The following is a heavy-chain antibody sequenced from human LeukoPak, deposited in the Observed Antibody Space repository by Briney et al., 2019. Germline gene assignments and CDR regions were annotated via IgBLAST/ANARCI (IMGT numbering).Heavy chain of an antibody. J-gene: IGHJ6*02. CDR1: GGTFRSQG. Sequence: ASVKVSCKASGGTFRSQGISWVRQAPGQGLEWMGGIIPIPGTAKYAEKFQGRVTINADEFTTTAYMELNNLRSEDTAVYYCARSALRYFDWLSTHYYYYAMDVWGQGTTVTVPS. CDR3: ARSALRYFDWLSTHYYYYAMDV. CDR2: IIPIPGTA. D-gene: IGHD3-9*01. V-gene: IGHV1-69*13.